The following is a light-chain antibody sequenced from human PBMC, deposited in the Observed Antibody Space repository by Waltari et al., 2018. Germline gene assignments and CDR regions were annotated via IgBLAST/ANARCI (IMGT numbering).Light chain of an antibody. Sequence: DIQMTQSPSTLSASVGDRVTITCRASQSISHWLAWYQLRPGKAPKLLISDASNLGDGIPSRFSGSGFGTNFTLTINSLQPDDFATYYCQEYNRFSTFGLGTKV. CDR1: QSISHW. CDR2: DAS. J-gene: IGKJ1*01. CDR3: QEYNRFST. V-gene: IGKV1-5*01.